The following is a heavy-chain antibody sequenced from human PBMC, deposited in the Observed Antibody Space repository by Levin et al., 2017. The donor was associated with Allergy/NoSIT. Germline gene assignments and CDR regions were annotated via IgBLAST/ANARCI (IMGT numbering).Heavy chain of an antibody. V-gene: IGHV3-74*01. Sequence: HTGGSLRLSCAASGFTFSTYWMHWVRQPPGKGLVWVSHVNSDGSSTNYADSVKGRFTISRDNAKNTLYLQMNSLRAEDTAVYYCVRSYYSSPDNWGQGTLVTVSS. CDR1: GFTFSTYW. CDR3: VRSYYSSPDN. J-gene: IGHJ4*02. CDR2: VNSDGSST. D-gene: IGHD4-11*01.